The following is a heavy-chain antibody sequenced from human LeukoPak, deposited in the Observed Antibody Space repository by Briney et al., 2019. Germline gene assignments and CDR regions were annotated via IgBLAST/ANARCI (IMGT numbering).Heavy chain of an antibody. J-gene: IGHJ3*02. CDR1: GGSVSSGSSY. CDR3: ARDVPSTSRGAFDI. Sequence: SETLSLTCTVSGGSVSSGSSYWSWIRQPPGKGLEWIGYIYYSGSTNYNPSLKSRVTISVDTSKNQFSLKLSSVTAADTAVYYCARDVPSTSRGAFDIWGQGTMVTVSS. V-gene: IGHV4-61*01. D-gene: IGHD2-2*01. CDR2: IYYSGST.